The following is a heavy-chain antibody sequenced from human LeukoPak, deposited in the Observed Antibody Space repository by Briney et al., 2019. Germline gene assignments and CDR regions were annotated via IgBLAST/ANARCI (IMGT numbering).Heavy chain of an antibody. CDR2: INPNSGGT. J-gene: IGHJ4*02. Sequence: GASVKVSCKVSGYTLTELSMHWVRQAPGQGLEWMGWINPNSGGTNYAQKFQGRVSMTRDTSISTAYMELSRLRSDDTAVYYCARPPFLRGYSYGFWGQGTLVTVSS. V-gene: IGHV1-2*02. CDR3: ARPPFLRGYSYGF. D-gene: IGHD5-18*01. CDR1: GYTLTELS.